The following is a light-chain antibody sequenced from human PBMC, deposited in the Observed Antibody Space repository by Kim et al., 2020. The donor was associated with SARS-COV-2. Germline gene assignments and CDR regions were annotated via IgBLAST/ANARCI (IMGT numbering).Light chain of an antibody. J-gene: IGLJ2*01. CDR1: SSNIGNNY. V-gene: IGLV1-51*01. CDR2: DNN. Sequence: GQKVTISCSGRSSNIGNNYVSWYQQLPGTAPKLLIYDNNERPSVIPDRFSGSKSGTSATRGITGLQTGDEADYYCATWDGSLNTVVFGGGTQLTVL. CDR3: ATWDGSLNTVV.